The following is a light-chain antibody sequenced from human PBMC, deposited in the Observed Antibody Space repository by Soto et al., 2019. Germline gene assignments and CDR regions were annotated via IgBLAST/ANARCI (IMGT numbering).Light chain of an antibody. CDR3: QQYGSSPWT. CDR2: GAS. J-gene: IGKJ1*01. CDR1: QSVSSNY. Sequence: EIVLTQSPGTLSLSPGERATLSCRASQSVSSNYLAWYQQRPGQAPRPLIYGASSRATGIPDRFSGSGAGTAFTLTISRLEPEDFAVYYCQQYGSSPWTFGQGTKVDI. V-gene: IGKV3-20*01.